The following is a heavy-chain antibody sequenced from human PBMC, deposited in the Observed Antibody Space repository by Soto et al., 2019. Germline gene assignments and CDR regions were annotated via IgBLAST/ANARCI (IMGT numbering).Heavy chain of an antibody. CDR2: INPSTGRT. CDR3: ASIAAAGLTYFDF. V-gene: IGHV1-46*01. D-gene: IGHD6-13*01. J-gene: IGHJ4*02. CDR1: RYIFTSFH. Sequence: ASVKVSCRASRYIFTSFHMHWVREAPGQGLEWMGVINPSTGRTSYEQKFQGRVTMTRDTSTSTVYMVLSSLRSEDTAVYYCASIAAAGLTYFDFWGQGTPVTVSS.